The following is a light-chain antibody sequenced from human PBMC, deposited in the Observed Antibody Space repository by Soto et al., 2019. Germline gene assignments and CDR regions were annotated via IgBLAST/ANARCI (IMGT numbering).Light chain of an antibody. J-gene: IGKJ5*01. Sequence: EIVLTQSPATLSLSPGERATLSCRASLSIRNYLAWYQQKPGQAPRLLIYETSNRATGIPARFSGSGSGTDFTLTISMLDPEDSAVYYCQQRYNWPPITFGQGTRLEIK. CDR3: QQRYNWPPIT. CDR2: ETS. CDR1: LSIRNY. V-gene: IGKV3-11*01.